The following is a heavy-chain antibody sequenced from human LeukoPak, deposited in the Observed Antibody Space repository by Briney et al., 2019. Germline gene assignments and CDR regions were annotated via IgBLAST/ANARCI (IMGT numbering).Heavy chain of an antibody. CDR2: VYYSGST. Sequence: SETLSLTCTVSGGSISSYYWSWIRQPPGKGLEWIGHVYYSGSTNYNPSLKSRVVISVDTSNNQFSLKLSSVTAADTALYYCARGYQTYYYYYMDVWGKGTMVTVSS. CDR3: ARGYQTYYYYYMDV. CDR1: GGSISSYY. D-gene: IGHD2-2*01. J-gene: IGHJ6*03. V-gene: IGHV4-59*01.